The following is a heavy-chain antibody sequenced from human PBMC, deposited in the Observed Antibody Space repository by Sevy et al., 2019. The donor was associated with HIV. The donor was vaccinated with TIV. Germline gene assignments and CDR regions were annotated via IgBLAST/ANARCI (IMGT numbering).Heavy chain of an antibody. Sequence: GGSLRLSCAASGFTFSDHGMHWVRQAPGKGLDWVAAISYDGNNRYYADSVKGRFTISRDNSKNTLYLQMDSVRPEDTAVYYCAKEDYGGNLPNYFASWGLGTRVTVSS. CDR1: GFTFSDHG. D-gene: IGHD4-17*01. V-gene: IGHV3-30*18. CDR3: AKEDYGGNLPNYFAS. J-gene: IGHJ4*02. CDR2: ISYDGNNR.